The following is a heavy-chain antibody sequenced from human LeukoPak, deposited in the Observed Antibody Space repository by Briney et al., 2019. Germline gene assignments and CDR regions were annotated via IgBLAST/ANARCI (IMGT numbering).Heavy chain of an antibody. CDR1: GFTFTSSA. Sequence: SVKVSCKASGFTFTSSAMQWVRQARGQRLEWIGWILVGSGNTNYAQKFQERVTITRDMSTSTAYMELSSLRSEDTAVYYCAAGWVCSGGSCYYYFDYWGQGTLVTVSS. CDR2: ILVGSGNT. V-gene: IGHV1-58*02. CDR3: AAGWVCSGGSCYYYFDY. J-gene: IGHJ4*02. D-gene: IGHD2-15*01.